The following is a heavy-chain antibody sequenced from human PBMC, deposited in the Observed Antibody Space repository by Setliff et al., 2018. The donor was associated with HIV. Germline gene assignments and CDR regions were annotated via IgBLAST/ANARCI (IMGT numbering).Heavy chain of an antibody. CDR2: TIPMFGTA. D-gene: IGHD2-2*01. V-gene: IGHV1-69*05. CDR1: GYTFSSYG. Sequence: SVKVSCKASGYTFSSYGISWVRQAPGQGLEWMGGTIPMFGTANYAQKFQGRVTITTDESTNTGYMELSSLRSEDTAVYYCARESACSSTSCPKVLDYWGQGTLVTVS. J-gene: IGHJ4*02. CDR3: ARESACSSTSCPKVLDY.